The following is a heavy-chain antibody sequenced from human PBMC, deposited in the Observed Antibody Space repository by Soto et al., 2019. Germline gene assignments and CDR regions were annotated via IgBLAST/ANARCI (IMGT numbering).Heavy chain of an antibody. CDR2: IYYRGST. CDR1: GGYINNYY. V-gene: IGHV4-59*01. D-gene: IGHD5-12*01. Sequence: QVQLQASGPGLVKPSETLSLTCTVSGGYINNYYWSWIRQPPGKGLEWIGYIYYRGSTNYNPSLKSRVTISVDTSKNQFSLKLSSVTTADTAVYYCAIFMGNSVAPTYFDYWGQGTLVTVSS. CDR3: AIFMGNSVAPTYFDY. J-gene: IGHJ4*02.